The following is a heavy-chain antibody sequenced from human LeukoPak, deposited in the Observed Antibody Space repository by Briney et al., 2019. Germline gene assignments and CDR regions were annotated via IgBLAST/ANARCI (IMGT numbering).Heavy chain of an antibody. V-gene: IGHV3-53*01. J-gene: IGHJ4*02. Sequence: PGGSLRLSCAASGFTVSSNYMSWVRQAPGKGLEWVSLIYSGGSTYYADSVKGRFTISRDNSKNTLYLQMTSLRAEDTAVYYCAREPTGAFDYWGQGALGTVSS. CDR3: AREPTGAFDY. D-gene: IGHD3-10*01. CDR1: GFTVSSNY. CDR2: IYSGGST.